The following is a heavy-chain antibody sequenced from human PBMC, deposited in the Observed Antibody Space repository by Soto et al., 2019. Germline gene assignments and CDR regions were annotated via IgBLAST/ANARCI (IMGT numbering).Heavy chain of an antibody. CDR2: INPSGGST. D-gene: IGHD6-6*01. CDR3: ARLRSRVEQLVLGHSDY. CDR1: GYTFTSYY. V-gene: IGHV1-46*03. J-gene: IGHJ4*02. Sequence: ASVKVSCKASGYTFTSYYMHWVRQAPGQGLEWMGIINPSGGSTSYAQKFQGRVTMTRDTSTSTVYMELSSLRSEDTAVYYCARLRSRVEQLVLGHSDYWGQGTLVTVSS.